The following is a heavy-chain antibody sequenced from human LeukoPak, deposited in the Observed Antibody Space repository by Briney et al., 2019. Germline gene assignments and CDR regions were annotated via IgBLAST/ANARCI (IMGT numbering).Heavy chain of an antibody. D-gene: IGHD1-26*01. V-gene: IGHV3-30-3*01. CDR3: ANLRVGATTVDY. J-gene: IGHJ4*02. CDR2: ISHDESIK. Sequence: PGRSLRLSCAASGFIFSSYAMHWVRQTPGKGLEWVAVISHDESIKLYAESVKGRFTISRDNSKNTLYVQMNSLRAEDTAVYYCANLRVGATTVDYWGQGTLVTVSS. CDR1: GFIFSSYA.